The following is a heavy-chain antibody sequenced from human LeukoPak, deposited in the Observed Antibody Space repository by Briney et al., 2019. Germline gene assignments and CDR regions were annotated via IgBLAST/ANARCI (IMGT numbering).Heavy chain of an antibody. CDR1: GGSISSYY. Sequence: WETLSLTCTVSGGSISSYYWSWIRQPAGKGLEWIGRIYTSGSTNYNPSLKSRVTMSVDTSKNQFSLKLSSVTAADTAVYYCARDREDYGGNSCLAYWGQGTLVTVSS. J-gene: IGHJ4*02. V-gene: IGHV4-4*07. CDR3: ARDREDYGGNSCLAY. D-gene: IGHD4-23*01. CDR2: IYTSGST.